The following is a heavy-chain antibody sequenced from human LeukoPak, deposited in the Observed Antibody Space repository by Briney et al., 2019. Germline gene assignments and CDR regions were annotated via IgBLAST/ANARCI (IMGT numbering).Heavy chain of an antibody. D-gene: IGHD3-10*01. J-gene: IGHJ5*02. V-gene: IGHV4-39*07. Sequence: SETLSLTCAVSGGSITSGPFHWGWTRQTPGKGLEWIGTILHSGNTSYNPSLQSRVTISLDTSKNQFSLKLSSVTAADTAVYYCARTGILSSGDYFDPWGQGTLVTVSS. CDR2: ILHSGNT. CDR1: GGSITSGPFH. CDR3: ARTGILSSGDYFDP.